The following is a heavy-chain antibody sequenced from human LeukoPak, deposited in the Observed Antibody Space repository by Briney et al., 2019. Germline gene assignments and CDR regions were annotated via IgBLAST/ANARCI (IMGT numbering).Heavy chain of an antibody. CDR2: INPSGGST. CDR3: ARSVDIVAHFDY. V-gene: IGHV1-46*01. Sequence: ASVKVSCKASGYTFTSYYMHWVRQAPGQGLEWMGIINPSGGSTSYAQKSQGRVTMTRDTSTSTVYMELSNLRSEDTVVYYCARSVDIVAHFDYWGQGTLVTVSS. D-gene: IGHD5-12*01. J-gene: IGHJ4*02. CDR1: GYTFTSYY.